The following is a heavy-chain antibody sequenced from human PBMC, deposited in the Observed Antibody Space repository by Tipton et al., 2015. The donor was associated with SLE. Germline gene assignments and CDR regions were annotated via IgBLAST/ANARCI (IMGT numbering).Heavy chain of an antibody. D-gene: IGHD2-2*01. CDR3: AAYCSTISCYHYYGLDV. CDR1: GGSISSLSHY. V-gene: IGHV4-39*01. J-gene: IGHJ6*02. Sequence: TLSLTCTVSGGSISSLSHYWGWIRQPPGKGLEWIGSMYYSGNTYYNPSLKSRVTISVDMSKNQFSLKLSSVTAADTAVYYCAAYCSTISCYHYYGLDVWGQGTTVTVSS. CDR2: MYYSGNT.